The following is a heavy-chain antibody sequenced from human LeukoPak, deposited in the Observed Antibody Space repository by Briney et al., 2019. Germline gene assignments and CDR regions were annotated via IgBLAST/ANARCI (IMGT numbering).Heavy chain of an antibody. J-gene: IGHJ6*02. D-gene: IGHD1-14*01. CDR2: ISYSGVT. CDR3: ARVPATGPYNYYFYGMDV. V-gene: IGHV4-39*01. Sequence: SETLSLTCTFSGGSISNSNYHWGGIRQPPGKGLEWIGIISYSGVTYYNPSLKGRVTIFVDKSNNQFSLNVTSVTAADTSVYYCARVPATGPYNYYFYGMDVWGHGTTVTVSS. CDR1: GGSISNSNYH.